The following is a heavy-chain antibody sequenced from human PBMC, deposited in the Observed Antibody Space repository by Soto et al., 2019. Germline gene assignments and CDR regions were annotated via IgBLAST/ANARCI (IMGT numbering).Heavy chain of an antibody. CDR3: ARANWVSLPQVYYYSYGMDV. CDR1: GFTFSSYA. V-gene: IGHV3-30-3*01. Sequence: PGGSLRLSCAASGFTFSSYAMHWVRQAPGKGLEWVAVISYDGSNKYYADSVKGRFTISRDNSKNTLYLQMNRLRAEDTAVYYCARANWVSLPQVYYYSYGMDVWGQGITSTGSS. J-gene: IGHJ6*02. CDR2: ISYDGSNK. D-gene: IGHD7-27*01.